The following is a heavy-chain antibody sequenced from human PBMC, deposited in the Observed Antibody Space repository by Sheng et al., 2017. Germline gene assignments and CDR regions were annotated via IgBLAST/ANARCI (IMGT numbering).Heavy chain of an antibody. D-gene: IGHD4-17*01. CDR2: IKEDGSEK. CDR1: GFSFRSYA. Sequence: VQLVESGGGVVQPGRSLRLSCAASGFSFRSYAMHWVRQAPGKGLEWVANIKEDGSEKYYVDSVKGRFTISRDNAKNSLHLQMNSLRVEDTAVYYCASNDYGYDWGQGTLVTVSS. V-gene: IGHV3-7*01. J-gene: IGHJ4*02. CDR3: ASNDYGYD.